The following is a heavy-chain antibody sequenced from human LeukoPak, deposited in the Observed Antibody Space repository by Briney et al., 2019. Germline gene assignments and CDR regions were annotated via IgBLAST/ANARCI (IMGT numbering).Heavy chain of an antibody. V-gene: IGHV4-39*01. J-gene: IGHJ4*02. Sequence: SETLSLTCSVSGGSISRSSSYWGWIRQPPGKGLEWIASMSYSGTTYYNPSLKSRVTISVDTSKNQFSLKLSSVTAADTAVYYCARHLYYYDSSGYYYVPFDYWGQGTLVTVSS. CDR3: ARHLYYYDSSGYYYVPFDY. D-gene: IGHD3-22*01. CDR2: MSYSGTT. CDR1: GGSISRSSSY.